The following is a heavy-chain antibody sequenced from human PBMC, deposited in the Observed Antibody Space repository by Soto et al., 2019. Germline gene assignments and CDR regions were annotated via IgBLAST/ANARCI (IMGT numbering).Heavy chain of an antibody. CDR1: GFTFSNYA. Sequence: VQLLESGGGLVQPGGSLRLSCAASGFTFSNYAMSWVRQAPGKGLEWVSAINYSGRTTYNTDSVKGRFTISRDNSKNTLYLQMNSLRVEDTATYYCAKEVDLHDFWSGYGLDVWGQGTTVTVSS. V-gene: IGHV3-23*01. J-gene: IGHJ6*02. CDR2: INYSGRTT. D-gene: IGHD3-3*01. CDR3: AKEVDLHDFWSGYGLDV.